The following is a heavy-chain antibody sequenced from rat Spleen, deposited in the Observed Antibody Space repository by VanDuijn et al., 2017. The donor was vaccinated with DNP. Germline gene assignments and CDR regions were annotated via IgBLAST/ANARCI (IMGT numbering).Heavy chain of an antibody. V-gene: IGHV5-29*01. D-gene: IGHD1-10*01. CDR3: ASLNNYNWFAY. J-gene: IGHJ3*01. CDR2: ISYDGSST. Sequence: VRLKESGPGLVQPSQTLSLTCTVSGFSLTSYGVSWVRQPPGKGLEWVATISYDGSSTYYRDSVKGRFTISRDNAKSTLYLQMDSLRSEDTATYYCASLNNYNWFAYWGQGTLVTVSS. CDR1: GFSLTSYG.